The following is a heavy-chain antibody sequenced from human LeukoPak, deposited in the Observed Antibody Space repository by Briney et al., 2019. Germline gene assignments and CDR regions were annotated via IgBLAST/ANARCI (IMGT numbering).Heavy chain of an antibody. J-gene: IGHJ4*02. D-gene: IGHD3-22*01. CDR3: AQNGYYFES. CDR2: INHSGTT. Sequence: PSETLSLTCAVYGVSFSGYYWSWIRQPPGKGLEWIGEINHSGTTNYNPSLKSRVAISVGTSKNQFSLKLSFVTAADTAVYYCAQNGYYFESWGQGTLATVSS. V-gene: IGHV4-34*01. CDR1: GVSFSGYY.